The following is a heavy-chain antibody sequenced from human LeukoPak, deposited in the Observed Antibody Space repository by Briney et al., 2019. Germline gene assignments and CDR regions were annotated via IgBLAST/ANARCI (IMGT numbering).Heavy chain of an antibody. J-gene: IGHJ4*02. CDR2: ISAYNGNT. V-gene: IGHV1-18*01. CDR3: AREEKSTWYEDY. CDR1: GYTFTSYG. Sequence: GASVKVSCKASGYTFTSYGISWVRQAPGQGLEWMGWISAYNGNTKDAQKLQGRVTMTTDTSTSTAYMELRNLRSDDTAVYYCAREEKSTWYEDYWGQGTLVTVSS. D-gene: IGHD6-13*01.